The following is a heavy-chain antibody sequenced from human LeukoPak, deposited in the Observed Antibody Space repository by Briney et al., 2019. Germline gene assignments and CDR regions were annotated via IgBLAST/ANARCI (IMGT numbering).Heavy chain of an antibody. CDR1: GFAFSSYA. V-gene: IGHV3-23*01. CDR2: ISGVGAST. D-gene: IGHD1-26*01. J-gene: IGHJ4*02. Sequence: PGGSLRLSCAASGFAFSSYAMSWVRQAPGKGLEWVSAISGVGASTYYSDSVRGRFTISRDNSKNTLYLQMNSLRAEDTAVYYCAATLVGTTRRFDFWGQGTLVTVPS. CDR3: AATLVGTTRRFDF.